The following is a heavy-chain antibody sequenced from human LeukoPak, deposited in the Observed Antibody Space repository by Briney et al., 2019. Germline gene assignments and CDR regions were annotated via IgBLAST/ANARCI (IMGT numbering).Heavy chain of an antibody. V-gene: IGHV3-48*04. D-gene: IGHD1-26*01. J-gene: IGHJ4*02. CDR1: GFIFSTYS. CDR2: ISSSGTTI. CDR3: ARGGLGSWTFDS. Sequence: GGSLRLSCAAPGFIFSTYSMNWVRQAPGKGLEWVSYISSSGTTIYYPDSLKGRFTISRDNAKYSLYLQMNSLRVEDTAVYYCARGGLGSWTFDSWGQGTLVTVSS.